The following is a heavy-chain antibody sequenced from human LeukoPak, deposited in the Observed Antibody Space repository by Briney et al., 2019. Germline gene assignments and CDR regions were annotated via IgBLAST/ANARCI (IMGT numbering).Heavy chain of an antibody. V-gene: IGHV1-69*06. J-gene: IGHJ3*02. CDR2: IIPIFGTA. Sequence: SVKVSCKASGYTFTGYYMHWVRQAPGQGLEWMGGIIPIFGTANYAQKFQGRVTITADKSTSTAYMELGSLRSEDTAVYYCASNNWNDPDAFDIWGQGTMVTVSS. D-gene: IGHD1-20*01. CDR3: ASNNWNDPDAFDI. CDR1: GYTFTGYY.